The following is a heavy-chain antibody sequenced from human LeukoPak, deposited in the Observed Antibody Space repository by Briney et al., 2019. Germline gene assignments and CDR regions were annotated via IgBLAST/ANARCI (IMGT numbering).Heavy chain of an antibody. CDR2: ISAYNGNT. CDR1: GYTFTSYG. Sequence: ASVKVSCKASGYTFTSYGISWVRQAPGQGLEWMGWISAYNGNTNYAQKLQGRVTMTTDTSTSTAYMELRSLRSDEMAVYYCARKGSEAVYYDFWSGYLQDYYCYMDVWGKGTTVTVSS. D-gene: IGHD3-3*01. V-gene: IGHV1-18*03. CDR3: ARKGSEAVYYDFWSGYLQDYYCYMDV. J-gene: IGHJ6*03.